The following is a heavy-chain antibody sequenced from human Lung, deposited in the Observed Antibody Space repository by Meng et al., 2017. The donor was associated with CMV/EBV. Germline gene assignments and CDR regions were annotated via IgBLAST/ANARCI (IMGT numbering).Heavy chain of an antibody. CDR3: ARVDYQTNRGRWFDP. CDR1: GFTFSDYY. J-gene: IGHJ5*02. V-gene: IGHV3-11*01. CDR2: ISGSRSTI. Sequence: GESLKISCAASGFTFSDYYMSWIRQAPGKGLEWVSYISGSRSTIYYGDSVKGRFTISRDNAKNSLYLQMNSLRAEDTAVYYCARVDYQTNRGRWFDPWGRGXLVTVSS. D-gene: IGHD2-2*01.